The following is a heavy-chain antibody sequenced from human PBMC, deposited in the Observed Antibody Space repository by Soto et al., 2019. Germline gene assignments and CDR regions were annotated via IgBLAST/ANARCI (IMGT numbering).Heavy chain of an antibody. CDR2: IYYSGST. V-gene: IGHV4-59*01. CDR1: GGSISSYY. CDR3: ARVPHEYPYYYYYGMDV. D-gene: IGHD6-6*01. J-gene: IGHJ6*02. Sequence: SETLSLACTVSGGSISSYYWSWIRQPPGKGLEWIGYIYYSGSTNYNPSLKSRVTISVDTSKNQFSLKLSSVTAADTAVYYCARVPHEYPYYYYYGMDVWGQGTTVTVSS.